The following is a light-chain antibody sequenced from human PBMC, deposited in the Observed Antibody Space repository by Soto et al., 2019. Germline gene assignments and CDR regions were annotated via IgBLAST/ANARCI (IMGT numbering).Light chain of an antibody. Sequence: EIVLTQSPGTLSLSPGERATLSRRASQSVNGNYLTWYQQKPGQAPRLLIYGASSRATGIPDRFSGSGSGTDFTLTISRLEPEDFAVYYCQQYGSSFRYTFGQGTKLEIK. CDR3: QQYGSSFRYT. V-gene: IGKV3-20*01. CDR2: GAS. J-gene: IGKJ2*01. CDR1: QSVNGNY.